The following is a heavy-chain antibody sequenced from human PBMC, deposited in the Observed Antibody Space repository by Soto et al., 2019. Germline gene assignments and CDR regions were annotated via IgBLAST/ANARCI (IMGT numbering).Heavy chain of an antibody. J-gene: IGHJ6*02. V-gene: IGHV1-18*01. CDR1: GYTFTNYG. CDR3: AREGQAPYYYYGMDV. CDR2: MNPNSGNT. Sequence: ASVKVSCKASGYTFTNYGIIWVRQATGQGLEWMGWMNPNSGNTGYAQKFQGRVTMTTDTSTSTAHMELRSLRSDDTAVYYCAREGQAPYYYYGMDVWGQGTAVTVSS.